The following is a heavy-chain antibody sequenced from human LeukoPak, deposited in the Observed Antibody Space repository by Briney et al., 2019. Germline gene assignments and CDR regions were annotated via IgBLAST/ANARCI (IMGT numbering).Heavy chain of an antibody. J-gene: IGHJ4*02. D-gene: IGHD4-23*01. CDR2: INQNGSEK. V-gene: IGHV3-7*05. Sequence: GESLKISCKGSGYSFTTYWIGWVRQAPGKGLEWVAKINQNGSEKFYVDSVKGRFTISRDNAKNSLYLQMNSLRAEDTAVYYCARYGGYPLFDYWGQGTPVTVSS. CDR3: ARYGGYPLFDY. CDR1: GYSFTTYW.